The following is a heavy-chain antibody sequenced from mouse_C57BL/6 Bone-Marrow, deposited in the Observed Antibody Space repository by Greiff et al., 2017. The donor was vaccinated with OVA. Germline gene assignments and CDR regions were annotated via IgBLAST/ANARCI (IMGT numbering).Heavy chain of an antibody. CDR2: IDPSDSET. Sequence: VQRVESGAELVRPGSSVKLSCKASGYTFTSYWMHWVKQRPIQGLEWIGNIDPSDSETHYNQKFKDKATLTVDKSSSTAYMQLSSLTSEDSAVYYCARESNYYFDYWGQGTTLTVSS. V-gene: IGHV1-52*01. CDR1: GYTFTSYW. J-gene: IGHJ2*01. D-gene: IGHD2-5*01. CDR3: ARESNYYFDY.